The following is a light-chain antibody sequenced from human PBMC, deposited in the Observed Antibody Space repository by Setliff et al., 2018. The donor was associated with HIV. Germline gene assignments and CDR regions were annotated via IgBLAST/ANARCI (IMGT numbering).Light chain of an antibody. J-gene: IGLJ1*01. CDR2: DDN. V-gene: IGLV3-21*03. Sequence: SYELTQTPSVSVAPGKTARITCGGNNIGSKSVHWYQQKPGQAPVLVVYDDNDRPSGIPERFSGSNSGNTATLTISRVEAGDEADYYCQVWDRSSDHHVFGTGTKVTVL. CDR3: QVWDRSSDHHV. CDR1: NIGSKS.